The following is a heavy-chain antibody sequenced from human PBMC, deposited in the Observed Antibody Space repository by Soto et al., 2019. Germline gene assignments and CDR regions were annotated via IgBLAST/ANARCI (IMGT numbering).Heavy chain of an antibody. D-gene: IGHD6-6*01. CDR2: IGAYNGNT. J-gene: IGHJ6*03. CDR3: ARNEDSSSSRSVSYYYTDV. V-gene: IGHV1-18*01. CDR1: GYTFTNRG. Sequence: SMEVSCQASGYTFTNRGNSWGRKAPGQGREWMGWIGAYNGNTNYAQKLQGRVTMTTDTSTSTAYMELRSLRSDDTAVYYCARNEDSSSSRSVSYYYTDVWGKGTTVTVYS.